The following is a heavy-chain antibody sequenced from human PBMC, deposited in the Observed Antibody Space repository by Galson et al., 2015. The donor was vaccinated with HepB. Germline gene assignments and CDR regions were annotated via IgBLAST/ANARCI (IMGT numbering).Heavy chain of an antibody. CDR3: AKGERGYSYVYWYFAL. Sequence: SLRLSCAASGFTFRSYAMRWVRQAPGKGLEWVSAISGSGGSTSYADSVKGRFTISRDNSKNTLYLQMKSLRAEDTAVYYCAKGERGYSYVYWYFALWGRGTRVTVSS. J-gene: IGHJ2*01. V-gene: IGHV3-23*01. CDR2: ISGSGGST. CDR1: GFTFRSYA. D-gene: IGHD5-18*01.